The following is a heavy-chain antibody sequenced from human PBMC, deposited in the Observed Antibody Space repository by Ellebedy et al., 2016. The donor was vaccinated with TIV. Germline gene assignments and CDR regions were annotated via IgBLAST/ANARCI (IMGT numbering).Heavy chain of an antibody. Sequence: SETLSLTXTVSGGSISGTRYHWGWIRQTPGKGLEWIGSIYYSGSTYYNPSLKSRVTISVDTSKNQFSLSLSSVTAADTALYYCAKDRVGDWWFDSWGQGTLVTVSS. CDR2: IYYSGST. CDR3: AKDRVGDWWFDS. CDR1: GGSISGTRYH. J-gene: IGHJ5*01. D-gene: IGHD2-21*02. V-gene: IGHV4-39*07.